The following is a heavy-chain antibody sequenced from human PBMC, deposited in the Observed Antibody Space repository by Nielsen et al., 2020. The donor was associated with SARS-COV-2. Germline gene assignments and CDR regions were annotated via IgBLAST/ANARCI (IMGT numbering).Heavy chain of an antibody. J-gene: IGHJ2*01. CDR1: GFTFDDYA. V-gene: IGHV3-20*04. D-gene: IGHD1-20*01. CDR2: IYSGGST. CDR3: TVEFNCWSS. Sequence: GGSLRLSCTASGFTFDDYAMHWVRQAPGKGLEWVSVIYSGGSTYYADSVKGRFTISRDNAKNSLYLHMNSLKTEDTALYYCTVEFNCWSSWGRGTLVTVSS.